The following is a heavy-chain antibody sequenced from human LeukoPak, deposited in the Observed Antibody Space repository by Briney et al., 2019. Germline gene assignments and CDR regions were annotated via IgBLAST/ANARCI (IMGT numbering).Heavy chain of an antibody. CDR1: GYRFTSYW. V-gene: IGHV5-10-1*01. Sequence: GESLKISCKGSGYRFTSYWISWVRQMPGKGLEWMGRIDPSDSYTNYSPSFQGHVTISADKSISTAYLQWSSLKASDTAMYYCARLSHIYCSGGSCASYYGMDVWGKGTTVTVSS. CDR2: IDPSDSYT. J-gene: IGHJ6*04. CDR3: ARLSHIYCSGGSCASYYGMDV. D-gene: IGHD2-15*01.